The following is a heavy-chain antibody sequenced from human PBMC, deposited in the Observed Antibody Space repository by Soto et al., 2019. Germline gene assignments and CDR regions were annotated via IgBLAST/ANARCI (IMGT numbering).Heavy chain of an antibody. D-gene: IGHD6-19*01. CDR3: VARGSGWYHW. V-gene: IGHV3-23*01. CDR1: GFTFSSFA. J-gene: IGHJ4*02. CDR2: IGTSASIT. Sequence: EVQLLESGGNLVQPGGSLRLSCAASGFTFSSFAMSWVRQAPGKGLEWVSVIGTSASITAYADSVRGRFTISRDNSKNTLYLQMNSLRAEDTAVYYGVARGSGWYHWGGQGTLVTVSS.